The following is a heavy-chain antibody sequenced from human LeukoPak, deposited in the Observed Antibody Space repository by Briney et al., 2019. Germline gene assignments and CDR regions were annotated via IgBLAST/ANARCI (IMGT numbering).Heavy chain of an antibody. D-gene: IGHD2-8*01. CDR2: IYSGGST. CDR1: GFTVSSNY. Sequence: GSLRLSCAASGFTVSSNYMSWVRQAPGKGLEWVSVIYSGGSTYYADSVKGRFTISRDNSKNTLYLQMNSLRAEDTAVYYCARDGFCTNGVCLLDYWGQGTLVTVSS. J-gene: IGHJ4*02. V-gene: IGHV3-53*01. CDR3: ARDGFCTNGVCLLDY.